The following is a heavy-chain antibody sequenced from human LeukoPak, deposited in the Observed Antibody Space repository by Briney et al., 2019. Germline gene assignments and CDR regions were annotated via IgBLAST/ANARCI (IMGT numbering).Heavy chain of an antibody. CDR3: ATGTTEYYFDY. V-gene: IGHV3-33*01. D-gene: IGHD1-7*01. CDR2: IWYDGSNK. J-gene: IGHJ4*02. Sequence: GGSLRLSCAASGFTFSSYGMHWVRQAPGKGLEWVAVIWYDGSNKYYADPVKGQFTISRDNSKNTLYLQMNSLRAEDTAVYYCATGTTEYYFDYWGQGTLVTVSS. CDR1: GFTFSSYG.